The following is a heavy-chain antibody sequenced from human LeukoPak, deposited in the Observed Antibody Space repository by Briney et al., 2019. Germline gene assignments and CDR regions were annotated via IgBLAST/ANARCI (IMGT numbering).Heavy chain of an antibody. V-gene: IGHV4-34*01. CDR3: ARSYCSSTSCYWFDP. CDR2: INHSGST. Sequence: SETLSLTCAVYGGSFSGYYWSWIRQPPGKGLEWIGEINHSGSTNYNPSLKSRVTISVNTSKNQFSLKLSSVTAADTAVYYCARSYCSSTSCYWFDPWGQGTLVTVSS. CDR1: GGSFSGYY. J-gene: IGHJ5*02. D-gene: IGHD2-2*01.